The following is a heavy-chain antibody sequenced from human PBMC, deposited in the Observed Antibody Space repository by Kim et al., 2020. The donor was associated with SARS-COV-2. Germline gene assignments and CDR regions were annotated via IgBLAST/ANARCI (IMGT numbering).Heavy chain of an antibody. Sequence: GGSLRLSCAASGFTFSSYAMHWVRQAPGKGLEWVAVISYDGSNKYYADSVKGRFTISRDNSKNTLYLQMNSLRAEDTAVYYCARGRSSSCFDYWGQGTLVTVSS. CDR3: ARGRSSSCFDY. J-gene: IGHJ4*02. V-gene: IGHV3-30*04. CDR2: ISYDGSNK. CDR1: GFTFSSYA. D-gene: IGHD6-6*01.